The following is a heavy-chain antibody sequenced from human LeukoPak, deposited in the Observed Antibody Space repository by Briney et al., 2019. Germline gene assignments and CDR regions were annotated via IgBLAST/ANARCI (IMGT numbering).Heavy chain of an antibody. J-gene: IGHJ4*02. D-gene: IGHD3-22*01. CDR3: AKAPTKEEEWLLLNYFDY. CDR1: GFTFSSYG. Sequence: PGGSLRLSCAASGFTFSSYGMHWVRQAPGKGLEWVSAISGSGTRTYYADSVKGRFTISRGNSKNTLCLQMNSLRAEDTAVYYCAKAPTKEEEWLLLNYFDYWGQGTLVTVSS. V-gene: IGHV3-23*01. CDR2: ISGSGTRT.